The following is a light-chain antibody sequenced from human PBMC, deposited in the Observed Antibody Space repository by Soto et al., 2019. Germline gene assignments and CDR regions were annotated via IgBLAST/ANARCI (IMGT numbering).Light chain of an antibody. CDR2: LAS. CDR3: QQYNVWSLT. Sequence: EIVMTQSPATLSVSPGERATLSCRASQSISSNLAWYQQKPGQTPKLLIYLASTRATGIPARFSGGGSGTEFTLTISSLQSEDFAVYYCQQYNVWSLTFGGGTKVEFK. J-gene: IGKJ4*01. CDR1: QSISSN. V-gene: IGKV3-15*01.